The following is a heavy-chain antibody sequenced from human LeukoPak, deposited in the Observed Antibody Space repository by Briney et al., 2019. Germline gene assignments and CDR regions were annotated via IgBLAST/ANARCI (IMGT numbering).Heavy chain of an antibody. CDR1: RYTFTGYY. Sequence: SVNVSCKASRYTFTGYYMHWVRQAPAQGLEWMGRINPNICGTNYAQKFQGRVTMTRDTSMSTVYLELRRVRYDDTDVYECARGGWNTPRFDLWGQGTLVTVSS. V-gene: IGHV1-2*05. J-gene: IGHJ5*02. CDR2: INPNICGT. CDR3: ARGGWNTPRFDL. D-gene: IGHD1-1*01.